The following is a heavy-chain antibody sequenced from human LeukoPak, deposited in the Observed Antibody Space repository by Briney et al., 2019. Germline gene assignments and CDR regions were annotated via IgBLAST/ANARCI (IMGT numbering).Heavy chain of an antibody. CDR3: AKDLTSYYYIYY. D-gene: IGHD2/OR15-2a*01. V-gene: IGHV3-74*01. J-gene: IGHJ4*02. CDR2: INDDGRST. CDR1: GFTFSSYW. Sequence: GGSLRLSCAASGFTFSSYWMHWVRQAPGKGLVGVSRINDDGRSTSYADSVKGRFTISRDNAKNTLYLQMNSLRAEDTAVYYCAKDLTSYYYIYYWGQGTLVTVSS.